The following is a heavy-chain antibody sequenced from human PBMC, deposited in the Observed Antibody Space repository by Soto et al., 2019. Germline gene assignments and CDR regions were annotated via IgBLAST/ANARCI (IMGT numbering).Heavy chain of an antibody. CDR2: IYYSGST. Sequence: VAEVSSSDFGWSCIRQPPGKGLEWIGYIYYSGSTNYNPSLKSRVTISVDTSKNQFSLKPSSVTAADTAVYYCARDYSRAGFDPCGQGILVTVSS. CDR1: EVSSSDFG. J-gene: IGHJ5*02. D-gene: IGHD2-21*01. V-gene: IGHV4-59*01. CDR3: ARDYSRAGFDP.